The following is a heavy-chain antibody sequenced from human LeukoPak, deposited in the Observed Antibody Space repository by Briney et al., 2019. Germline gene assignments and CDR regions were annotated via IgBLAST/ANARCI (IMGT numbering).Heavy chain of an antibody. D-gene: IGHD5-24*01. Sequence: WGSLRLSCAASGFTFSNYWMIWVRQAPGKGLEWVGNIKQDGGEKRYADSVRGRFSISRDNAQTSLYLQMNSLRAEDTAVYYCARASDPWLQLTWGQGTLVTVSS. CDR3: ARASDPWLQLT. J-gene: IGHJ5*02. V-gene: IGHV3-7*05. CDR1: GFTFSNYW. CDR2: IKQDGGEK.